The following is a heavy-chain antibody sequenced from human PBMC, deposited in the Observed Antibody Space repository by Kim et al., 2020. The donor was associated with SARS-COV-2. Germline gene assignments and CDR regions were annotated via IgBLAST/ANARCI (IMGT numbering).Heavy chain of an antibody. V-gene: IGHV5-51*01. D-gene: IGHD3-16*01. CDR3: ARSAGPYDYYFDY. Sequence: SSPPFQGQVTISADKSTTPAYLQWSRLKASDTAMYYCARSAGPYDYYFDYWGQGTLVTVSS. J-gene: IGHJ4*02.